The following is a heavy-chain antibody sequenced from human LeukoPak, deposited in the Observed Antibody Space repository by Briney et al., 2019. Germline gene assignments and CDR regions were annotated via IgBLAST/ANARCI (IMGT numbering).Heavy chain of an antibody. CDR3: AREPGTFDYPYMDV. J-gene: IGHJ6*03. V-gene: IGHV3-21*04. Sequence: PGGSLRLSCAASGFTFNNYNMNWVRQAPGKALEWVSSITSSGTYIFYADSVKGRFTISRDNAKNSLYLQMNSLGPEDTAVYYCAREPGTFDYPYMDVWGKGTTVTISS. CDR2: ITSSGTYI. CDR1: GFTFNNYN. D-gene: IGHD3-16*01.